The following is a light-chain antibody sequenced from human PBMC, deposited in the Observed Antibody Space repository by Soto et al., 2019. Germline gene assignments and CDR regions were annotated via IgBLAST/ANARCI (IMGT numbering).Light chain of an antibody. CDR1: QAIGSY. V-gene: IGKV1-9*01. Sequence: IQLPQSPSSLSASVGDTVTITCRASQAIGSYFAWYQQRPGTAPKLLIYSASTLHSGVPSRFSGSGSGTDFTLTISSLQPEDVATYYCQQVDSYPRTFGPGTTVEI. J-gene: IGKJ3*01. CDR2: SAS. CDR3: QQVDSYPRT.